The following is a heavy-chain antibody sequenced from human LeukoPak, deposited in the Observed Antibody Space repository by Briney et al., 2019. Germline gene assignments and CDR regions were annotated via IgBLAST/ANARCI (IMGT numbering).Heavy chain of an antibody. CDR1: GFVFSDYS. CDR3: ARDDNWGFDY. D-gene: IGHD7-27*01. J-gene: IGHJ4*02. Sequence: GGSLRLSCAASGFVFSDYSMNWVRQAPGKGLEWVANIRGSGSGMGFGSYYGDSVKGRFTTSRDNAKTSLYLQMNSLRADDTAVYYCARDDNWGFDYWGQGALVTVSS. V-gene: IGHV3-48*04. CDR2: IRGSGSGM.